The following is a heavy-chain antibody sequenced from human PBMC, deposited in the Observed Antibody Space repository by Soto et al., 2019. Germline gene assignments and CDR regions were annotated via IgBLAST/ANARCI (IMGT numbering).Heavy chain of an antibody. V-gene: IGHV3-33*01. D-gene: IGHD2-8*01. CDR3: ARGMVYYYYYGMDV. CDR1: GFTFSSYG. Sequence: ESGGGVVQPGRSLRLSCAASGFTFSSYGMHWVRQAPGKGLEWVAVIWYDGSNKYYADSVKGRFTISRDNSKNTLYLQMNSLRAEDTAVYYCARGMVYYYYYGMDVWGQGTTVTVSS. J-gene: IGHJ6*02. CDR2: IWYDGSNK.